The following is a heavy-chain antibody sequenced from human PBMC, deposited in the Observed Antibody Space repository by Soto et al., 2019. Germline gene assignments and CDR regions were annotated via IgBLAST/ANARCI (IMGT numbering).Heavy chain of an antibody. D-gene: IGHD3-16*01. V-gene: IGHV6-1*01. CDR3: AIGFPYYVSGYSYLDY. Sequence: SQTLSLTCAIAVDSVSDNSAAWNLIRQSPSRGLEWLGRTYYRSKLYNDYAASVKSRINVTPDTSKNQFSMHLNSVTPEDTAVYYCAIGFPYYVSGYSYLDYWCQGRLIAASS. J-gene: IGHJ4*01. CDR1: VDSVSDNSAA. CDR2: TYYRSKLYN.